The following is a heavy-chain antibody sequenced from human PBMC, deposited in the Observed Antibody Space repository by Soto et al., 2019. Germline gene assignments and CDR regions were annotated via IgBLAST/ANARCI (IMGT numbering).Heavy chain of an antibody. D-gene: IGHD3-3*01. V-gene: IGHV1-69*13. Sequence: SVKVSCKASGVTFSSYAISWVRQAPGQGLEWMGGIIPIFGTANYAQKFQGRVTITADESTSTAYMELSSLRSEDTAVYYCARAPNLITIFGVVMVERYYYYGMDVWGQGTTVTVSS. CDR2: IIPIFGTA. CDR1: GVTFSSYA. CDR3: ARAPNLITIFGVVMVERYYYYGMDV. J-gene: IGHJ6*02.